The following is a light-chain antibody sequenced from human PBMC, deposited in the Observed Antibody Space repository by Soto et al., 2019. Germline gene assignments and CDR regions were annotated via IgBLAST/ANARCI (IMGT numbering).Light chain of an antibody. V-gene: IGKV1-39*01. CDR1: QSISTH. CDR3: QQSYSSPT. CDR2: AAS. Sequence: DIQMTQSPSSLSASVGDRVTITCRASQSISTHLNWYQQKQGQVPKLLIYAASSLQSGVPSRFSGRGSGTDFTLTITSLQPEDFATYYCQQSYSSPTFGQGTKVEIK. J-gene: IGKJ1*01.